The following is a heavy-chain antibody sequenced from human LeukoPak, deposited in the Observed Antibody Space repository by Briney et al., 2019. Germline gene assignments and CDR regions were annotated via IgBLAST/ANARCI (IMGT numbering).Heavy chain of an antibody. D-gene: IGHD2-2*01. CDR2: ISGSGGST. Sequence: GGSLRLSCAASGFTFSSYEMNWVRQAPGKGLEWVSAISGSGGSTYYADSVKGRFTISRDNSKNTLYLQMNSLRAEDTAVYYCAKVGQYQLLFEAYFDYWGQGTLVTVSS. CDR1: GFTFSSYE. CDR3: AKVGQYQLLFEAYFDY. J-gene: IGHJ4*02. V-gene: IGHV3-23*01.